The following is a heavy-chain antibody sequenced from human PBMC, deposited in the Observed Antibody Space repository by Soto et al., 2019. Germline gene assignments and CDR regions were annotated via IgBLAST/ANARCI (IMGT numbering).Heavy chain of an antibody. CDR1: GGTFSSYA. Sequence: QVQLVQSGAEVKKPGSSVKVSCKASGGTFSSYAISWVRQAPGQGLEWMGGIIPIFGTANYAQKFQGRVTITADESTSTAYMELSSLRSEDTAVYYCARVLARVGVDYYDSSGYLGYYYGMDVWGQGTTVTVSS. V-gene: IGHV1-69*01. D-gene: IGHD3-22*01. J-gene: IGHJ6*02. CDR2: IIPIFGTA. CDR3: ARVLARVGVDYYDSSGYLGYYYGMDV.